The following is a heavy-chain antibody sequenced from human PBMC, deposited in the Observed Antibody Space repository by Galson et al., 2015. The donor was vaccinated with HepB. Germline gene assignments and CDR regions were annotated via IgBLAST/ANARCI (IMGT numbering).Heavy chain of an antibody. CDR1: GGTLSSYG. V-gene: IGHV1-69*13. CDR2: IIPIFGTT. CDR3: ARENIIPIPAANSGYYYHGMDV. Sequence: SVKVSCKASGGTLSSYGISWVRQAPGQGLEWMGGIIPIFGTTNYAQKFQGRVTITADESTSTAYMELNGLRSEDTAVIYCARENIIPIPAANSGYYYHGMDVWGQGTTVTVSS. D-gene: IGHD2-2*01. J-gene: IGHJ6*02.